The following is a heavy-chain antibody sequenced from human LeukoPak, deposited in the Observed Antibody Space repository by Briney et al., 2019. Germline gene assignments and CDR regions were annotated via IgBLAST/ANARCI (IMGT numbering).Heavy chain of an antibody. Sequence: SETLSLTCTVSGGSISSSSYYWGWIRQPPGKGLEWIGSIYYSGSTYYNPSLKSRVTISVDTSKNQFSLKLSSVTAADTAIYYCARENPSGYYNRPIDYWGQGTLVTVSS. V-gene: IGHV4-39*07. CDR1: GGSISSSSYY. J-gene: IGHJ4*02. CDR2: IYYSGST. CDR3: ARENPSGYYNRPIDY. D-gene: IGHD3-22*01.